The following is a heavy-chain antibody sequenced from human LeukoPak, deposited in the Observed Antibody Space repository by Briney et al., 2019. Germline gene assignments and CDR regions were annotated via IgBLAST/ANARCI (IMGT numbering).Heavy chain of an antibody. D-gene: IGHD3-10*01. CDR1: GFTLNSYT. CDR3: ASAVYGSGSP. CDR2: ISSSSAYK. V-gene: IGHV3-21*01. J-gene: IGHJ5*02. Sequence: GGSLRLSCAASGFTLNSYTMNWVRQLPGKGLEWVSSISSSSAYKHYTDSVKGRFTISRDNSKNTLYLQMNSLRAEDTAVYYCASAVYGSGSPWGQGTLVTVSS.